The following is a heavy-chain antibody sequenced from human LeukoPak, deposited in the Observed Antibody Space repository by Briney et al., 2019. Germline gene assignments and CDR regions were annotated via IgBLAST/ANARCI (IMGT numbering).Heavy chain of an antibody. J-gene: IGHJ4*02. Sequence: ASVKVSCKASGYTFAGYYIHWVRQAPGQGLEWMGWIDPNSGDTHYTQKFQGRVTMTRDTSISTAYMELSRLRSDDTAVYYCARGPSYGSGSSPDYWGQGTLVTVSS. CDR2: IDPNSGDT. V-gene: IGHV1-2*02. D-gene: IGHD3-10*01. CDR3: ARGPSYGSGSSPDY. CDR1: GYTFAGYY.